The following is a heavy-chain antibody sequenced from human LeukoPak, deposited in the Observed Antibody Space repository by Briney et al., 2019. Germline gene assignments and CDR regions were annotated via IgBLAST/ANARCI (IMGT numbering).Heavy chain of an antibody. CDR3: ARGAEYQDYFDY. Sequence: PGGSLRLSCAASGFTFSSYSMNWVRQAPGKGLEWVSSISSSSSYIYYADSVKGRFTISRDHAKNSLYLQMNSLRAEDTAVYYCARGAEYQDYFDYWGQGTLVTVSS. J-gene: IGHJ4*02. V-gene: IGHV3-21*01. CDR2: ISSSSSYI. D-gene: IGHD2-2*01. CDR1: GFTFSSYS.